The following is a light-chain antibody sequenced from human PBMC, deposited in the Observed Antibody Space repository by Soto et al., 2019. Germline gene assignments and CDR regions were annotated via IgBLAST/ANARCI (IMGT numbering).Light chain of an antibody. CDR1: QTVTSY. J-gene: IGKJ1*01. V-gene: IGKV1-39*01. CDR2: AAS. CDR3: QQSYRFPKT. Sequence: DVQMTQFPSSLSASVGDSLTLTCRASQTVTSYLNWYQQKPGKAPKLLIYAASTLQSGVPSRFSGSGSGTEFTLTIISLQPEDFATYYCQQSYRFPKTFGRGTKVEVK.